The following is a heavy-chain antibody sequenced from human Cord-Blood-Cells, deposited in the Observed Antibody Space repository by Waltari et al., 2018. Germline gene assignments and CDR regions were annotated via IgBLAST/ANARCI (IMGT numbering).Heavy chain of an antibody. J-gene: IGHJ3*02. Sequence: QVQLQESGPGLVKPSETLSLTCTVSGGSISSYYWSWIRQPPGKGLVWIGYIYYSGSTNYNPSLKSRVTISVDTSKNQFSLKLSSVTAADTAVYYCARAIAAAGAFDIWGQGTMVTVSS. CDR3: ARAIAAAGAFDI. D-gene: IGHD6-13*01. CDR1: GGSISSYY. CDR2: IYYSGST. V-gene: IGHV4-59*01.